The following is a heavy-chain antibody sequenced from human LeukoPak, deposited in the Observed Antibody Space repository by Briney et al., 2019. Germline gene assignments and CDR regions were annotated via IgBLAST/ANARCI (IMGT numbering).Heavy chain of an antibody. CDR3: ARVKGFDSGSYSSIDY. J-gene: IGHJ4*02. D-gene: IGHD1-26*01. V-gene: IGHV1-2*02. Sequence: GASVKVSCKASGYTFANYYMHWVRQAPGQGLEWMGWIHPTSGGTKYAQKFQGRVTMTRDMSTSTVYMELSSLRSEDTAVYYCARVKGFDSGSYSSIDYWGQGTLVTVSS. CDR2: IHPTSGGT. CDR1: GYTFANYY.